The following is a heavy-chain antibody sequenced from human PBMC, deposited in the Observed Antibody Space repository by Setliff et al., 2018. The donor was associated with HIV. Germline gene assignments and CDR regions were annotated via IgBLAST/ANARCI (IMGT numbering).Heavy chain of an antibody. Sequence: ASVKVSCKVSGYTFTTYSIHWVRQAPGQRPEWMGWLRTGNGDTSYSESLQGRVTFTSDTSANTAYMELRSLGSDDTAVYFCARRASTAEVFDYWGQGTLVTVAS. J-gene: IGHJ4*02. CDR2: LRTGNGDT. D-gene: IGHD1-1*01. CDR3: ARRASTAEVFDY. V-gene: IGHV1-3*04. CDR1: GYTFTTYS.